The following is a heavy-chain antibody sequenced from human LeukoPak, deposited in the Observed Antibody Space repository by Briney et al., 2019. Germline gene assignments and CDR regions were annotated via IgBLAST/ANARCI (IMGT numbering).Heavy chain of an antibody. D-gene: IGHD2-15*01. Sequence: GGSLRLSCAASGFTFSSYAMSWVRQAPGKGLEWVSAISGSGGSTYYADSVKGRFTISRDNSKNTLCLQMNSLRAEDTAVYYCAKVQGRYCSGGSCLNDYWGQGTLVTVSS. CDR1: GFTFSSYA. CDR2: ISGSGGST. J-gene: IGHJ4*02. V-gene: IGHV3-23*01. CDR3: AKVQGRYCSGGSCLNDY.